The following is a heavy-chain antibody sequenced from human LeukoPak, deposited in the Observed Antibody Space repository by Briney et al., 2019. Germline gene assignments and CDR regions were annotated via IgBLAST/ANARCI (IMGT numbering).Heavy chain of an antibody. CDR2: ISYDGSNK. V-gene: IGHV3-30*18. CDR3: AKDESGYDFLYYFDY. Sequence: PGRSLRLSCAASGFTFSSYGMHWVRQAPGKGLEWVAVISYDGSNKYYADSVKGRFTISRDNSKNTLYLQMNSLRAEDTAVYYCAKDESGYDFLYYFDYWGQGTLVTVSS. J-gene: IGHJ4*02. CDR1: GFTFSSYG. D-gene: IGHD5-12*01.